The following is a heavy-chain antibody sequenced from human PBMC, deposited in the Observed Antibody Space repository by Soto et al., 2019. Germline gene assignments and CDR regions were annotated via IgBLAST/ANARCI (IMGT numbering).Heavy chain of an antibody. V-gene: IGHV3-23*01. CDR3: ARGSSGYISSWYYFDY. J-gene: IGHJ4*02. Sequence: WGSLRLSCAASGFTFTDYALSWVRQAPGKGLEWVATISGIGGSSYLADSVKGRLSISSNNSKNTVSLLTNSLRAEYTAVHFCARGSSGYISSWYYFDYWGRGTLVTVSS. CDR2: ISGIGGSS. CDR1: GFTFTDYA. D-gene: IGHD6-13*01.